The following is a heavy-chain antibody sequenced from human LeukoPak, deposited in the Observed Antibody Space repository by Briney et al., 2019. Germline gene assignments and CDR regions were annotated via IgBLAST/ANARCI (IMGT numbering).Heavy chain of an antibody. CDR1: GFTFSSYA. CDR2: ISGGGST. D-gene: IGHD6-13*01. V-gene: IGHV3-23*01. CDR3: AKVRQLVRGAFDI. J-gene: IGHJ3*02. Sequence: GGSLRLSCAASGFTFSSYAMSWVRQAPGKGLEWVSAISGGGSTYYADSVKGRFTISRDNSKNTLYLQMNSLGAEETAVYYCAKVRQLVRGAFDIWGQGTMVTVSS.